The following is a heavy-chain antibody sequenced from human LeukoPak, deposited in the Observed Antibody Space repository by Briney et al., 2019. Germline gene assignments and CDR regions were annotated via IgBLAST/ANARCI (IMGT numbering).Heavy chain of an antibody. CDR2: MNQLGNDK. J-gene: IGHJ4*02. CDR1: QFTLSDYL. Sequence: RGSPRHSCAASQFTLSDYLMTWVRQAPGKGPEWVAYMNQLGNDKKYLDSVRGRFTISRDNAKNSLYLQMTSLRADDTAVYYCARGTYYYEFWGQGTLVTVSS. V-gene: IGHV3-7*04. D-gene: IGHD3-16*01. CDR3: ARGTYYYEF.